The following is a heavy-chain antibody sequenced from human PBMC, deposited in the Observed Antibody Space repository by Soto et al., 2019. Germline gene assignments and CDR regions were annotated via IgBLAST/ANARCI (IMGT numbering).Heavy chain of an antibody. CDR2: ITWNGGTI. V-gene: IGHV3-9*01. D-gene: IGHD6-13*01. J-gene: IGHJ5*02. Sequence: GGSLRLSCAASGFAFDDYVMHWVRQPPGRGLEWVSGITWNGGTIRYVDSVKGRFTISRDNAEHSLYLQMNSLRPEDTAVYYCAKGGSAALIAPSGRDNWFDPWGQGTQVTVSS. CDR1: GFAFDDYV. CDR3: AKGGSAALIAPSGRDNWFDP.